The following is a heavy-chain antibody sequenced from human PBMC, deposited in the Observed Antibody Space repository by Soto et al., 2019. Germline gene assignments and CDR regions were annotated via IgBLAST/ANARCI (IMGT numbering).Heavy chain of an antibody. V-gene: IGHV1-69*04. D-gene: IGHD1-26*01. CDR2: IIPILGIA. CDR1: GGTFSSYT. CDR3: AREIGWGATSLDY. Sequence: SVKVSCKASGGTFSSYTISWVRQAPGQGLEWMGRIIPILGIANYAQKFQGRVTITADKSTSTAYMELSSLRSEDTAVYYCAREIGWGATSLDYWGQGTLVTVSS. J-gene: IGHJ4*02.